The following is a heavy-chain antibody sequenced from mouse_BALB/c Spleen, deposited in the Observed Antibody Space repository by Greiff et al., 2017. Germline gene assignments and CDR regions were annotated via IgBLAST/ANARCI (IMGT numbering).Heavy chain of an antibody. CDR1: GFTFSSYA. D-gene: IGHD2-4*01. V-gene: IGHV5-9-4*01. Sequence: EVKVEESGGGLVKPGGSLKLSCAASGFTFSSYAMSWVRQSPEKRLEWVAEISSGGSYTYYPDTVTGRFTISRDNAKNTLYLEMSSLRSEDTAMYYCARGPMITTGYAMDYWGQGTSVTVSS. CDR2: ISSGGSYT. CDR3: ARGPMITTGYAMDY. J-gene: IGHJ4*01.